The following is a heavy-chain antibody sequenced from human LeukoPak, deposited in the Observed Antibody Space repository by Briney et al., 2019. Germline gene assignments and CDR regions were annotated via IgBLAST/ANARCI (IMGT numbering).Heavy chain of an antibody. J-gene: IGHJ5*02. CDR1: GGTFSSYA. Sequence: ASVKVSCKASGGTFSSYAISWVRQAPGQGLEWMGGIIPIFGTANYAQKFQGRVTITADESTSTAYMELSSLRSEDTAVYYCARTIVGATRVWFDPWGQGTLVTVSS. CDR2: IIPIFGTA. CDR3: ARTIVGATRVWFDP. V-gene: IGHV1-69*13. D-gene: IGHD1-26*01.